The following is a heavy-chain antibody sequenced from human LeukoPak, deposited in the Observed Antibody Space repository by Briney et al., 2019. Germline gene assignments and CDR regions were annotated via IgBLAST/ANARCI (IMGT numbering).Heavy chain of an antibody. CDR3: AKADRPIAVATRGDY. Sequence: GGSLRLSCAASGFTFSSYAMSWVRQAPGKGLEWVSAISGSGGSTYYADSVKGRFTISRDNSKNTPYLQMNSLRAEDTAVYYCAKADRPIAVATRGDYWGQGTLVTVSS. V-gene: IGHV3-23*01. D-gene: IGHD6-19*01. CDR1: GFTFSSYA. J-gene: IGHJ4*02. CDR2: ISGSGGST.